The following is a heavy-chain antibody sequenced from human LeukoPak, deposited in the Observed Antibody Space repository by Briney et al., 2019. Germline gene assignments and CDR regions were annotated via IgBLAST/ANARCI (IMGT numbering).Heavy chain of an antibody. J-gene: IGHJ3*02. Sequence: GASVKVSCKASGGTFSSYAISWVRQAPGQGLEWMGGIIPIFGTANYAQKFRGRVTITTDESTSTAYMELSSLRSEDTAVYYCARGGGLVTVVTRGAFDIWGQGTMVTVSS. D-gene: IGHD4-23*01. CDR3: ARGGGLVTVVTRGAFDI. CDR1: GGTFSSYA. CDR2: IIPIFGTA. V-gene: IGHV1-69*05.